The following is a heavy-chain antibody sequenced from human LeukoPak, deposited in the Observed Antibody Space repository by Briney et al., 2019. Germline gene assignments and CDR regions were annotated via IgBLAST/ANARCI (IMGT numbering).Heavy chain of an antibody. V-gene: IGHV6-1*01. D-gene: IGHD2-15*01. Sequence: SQTLSLTCAISGDSVSSNSAAWNWIRQSPSRGLEWLGRTYYRSKWYNDYAVSVKSRITINPDTSKNQFSLQLNSVTPEDTAVYYCAREALVGPSPAATNSYYYYYMDVWGKGTTVTVSS. CDR3: AREALVGPSPAATNSYYYYYMDV. J-gene: IGHJ6*03. CDR1: GDSVSSNSAA. CDR2: TYYRSKWYN.